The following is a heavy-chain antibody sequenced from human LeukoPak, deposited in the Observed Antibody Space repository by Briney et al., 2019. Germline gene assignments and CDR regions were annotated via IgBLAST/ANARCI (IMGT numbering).Heavy chain of an antibody. V-gene: IGHV5-51*01. CDR2: IYPGHSDT. Sequence: GESLKISCEASGYRFPGYWIGWVRQMPGKGLEWMGIIYPGHSDTRYSPSVQGQVTISADKSIRTAYLQWSSLKASDTAMYYCARQSPQYSGSYWSFDYWGQGTLVTVSS. J-gene: IGHJ4*02. D-gene: IGHD1-26*01. CDR3: ARQSPQYSGSYWSFDY. CDR1: GYRFPGYW.